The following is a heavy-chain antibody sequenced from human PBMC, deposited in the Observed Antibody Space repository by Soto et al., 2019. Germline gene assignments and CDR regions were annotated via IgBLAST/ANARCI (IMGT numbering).Heavy chain of an antibody. CDR2: IYPGDSDT. CDR3: ARLPQYYYDSSGYYPDY. CDR1: GYSFTSYW. J-gene: IGHJ4*02. Sequence: PGESLKISCKGSGYSFTSYWIGWVRQMPGKGLEWMGIIYPGDSDTRYSPSFQGQVTISADKSISTAYLQWSSLKASDTAMYYCARLPQYYYDSSGYYPDYWGQGTLVTVSS. V-gene: IGHV5-51*01. D-gene: IGHD3-22*01.